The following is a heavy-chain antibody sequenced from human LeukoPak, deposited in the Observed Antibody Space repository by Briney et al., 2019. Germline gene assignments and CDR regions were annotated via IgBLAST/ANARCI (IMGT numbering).Heavy chain of an antibody. D-gene: IGHD3-22*01. CDR2: IYSGGST. V-gene: IGHV3-53*01. CDR3: AREGEDYYDSSGYYFDY. J-gene: IGHJ4*02. CDR1: GFTVSSNY. Sequence: GGSLRLSCAASGFTVSSNYMSWVRQAPGKGLEWVSVIYSGGSTYYADSVKGRFTTSRDNSKNTLYLQMNSLRAEDTAVYYCAREGEDYYDSSGYYFDYWGQGTLVTVSS.